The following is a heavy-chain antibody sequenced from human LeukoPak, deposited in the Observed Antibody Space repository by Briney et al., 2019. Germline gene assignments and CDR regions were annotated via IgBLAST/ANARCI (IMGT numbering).Heavy chain of an antibody. D-gene: IGHD5-18*01. CDR3: ARGLIQLRLSY. CDR2: IDAGNGNT. V-gene: IGHV1-3*01. J-gene: IGHJ4*02. Sequence: ASVKVSCKASGYTFTIYAMHWVRQAPGQRLEWMGWIDAGNGNTKYSQKFQGRVTITRDTSASTAYMELSSLRSEDTAVYYCARGLIQLRLSYWGQGTLVTVSS. CDR1: GYTFTIYA.